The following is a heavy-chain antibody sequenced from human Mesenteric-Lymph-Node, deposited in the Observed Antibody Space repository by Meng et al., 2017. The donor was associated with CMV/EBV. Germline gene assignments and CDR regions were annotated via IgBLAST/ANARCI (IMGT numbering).Heavy chain of an antibody. J-gene: IGHJ4*02. V-gene: IGHV4-30-2*01. CDR1: GDSIRSSGYY. CDR3: ARGGFGELLSFDF. CDR2: IYHSGSN. Sequence: VSGDSIRSSGYYWSWIRQPPGKGLEWIGYIYHSGSNYYNPSFKTRVIISVDRSKNQFSLKLSSVTAADTAVYYCARGGFGELLSFDFWGQGTLVTVSS. D-gene: IGHD3-10*01.